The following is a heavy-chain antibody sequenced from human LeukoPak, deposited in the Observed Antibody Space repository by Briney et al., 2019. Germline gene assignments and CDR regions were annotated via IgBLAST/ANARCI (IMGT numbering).Heavy chain of an antibody. D-gene: IGHD3-22*01. CDR1: GYTFTSYD. Sequence: ASVKVSCKASGYTFTSYDINWVRQATGQGLEWMGWMNPNSGNTGYAPKFQGRVTMTRNTAISTAYMAPSSLTSEHTAVYYCASELPPYHYDSSGSLFHYWAQGTLVTVPS. J-gene: IGHJ4*02. V-gene: IGHV1-8*01. CDR2: MNPNSGNT. CDR3: ASELPPYHYDSSGSLFHY.